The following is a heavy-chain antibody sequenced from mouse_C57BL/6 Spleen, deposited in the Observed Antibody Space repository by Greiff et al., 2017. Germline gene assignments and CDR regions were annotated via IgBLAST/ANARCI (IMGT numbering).Heavy chain of an antibody. CDR3: ARSYYYGSSYNYYAMDY. CDR2: IRNKANGYTT. J-gene: IGHJ4*01. D-gene: IGHD1-1*01. Sequence: EVQRVESGGGLVQPGGSLSLSCAASGFTFTDYYMSWVRQPPGKALEWLGFIRNKANGYTTEYSASVKGRFTISRDNSQSILYLQMNALRAEDSATYYCARSYYYGSSYNYYAMDYWGQGTSVTVSS. CDR1: GFTFTDYY. V-gene: IGHV7-3*01.